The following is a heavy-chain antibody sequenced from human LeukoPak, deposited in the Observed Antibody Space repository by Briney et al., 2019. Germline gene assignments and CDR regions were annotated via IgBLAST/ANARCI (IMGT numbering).Heavy chain of an antibody. CDR1: GGSFSGYY. Sequence: SETLSLTCAVYGGSFSGYYWSWIRQPPGKGLEWIGEISHSGSTNYNPSLKSRVTISVDTSKNQFSLKLSSVTAADTAVYYCARGLNWNDYYYYMDVWGKGTTVTVSS. CDR3: ARGLNWNDYYYYMDV. J-gene: IGHJ6*03. CDR2: ISHSGST. D-gene: IGHD1-1*01. V-gene: IGHV4-34*01.